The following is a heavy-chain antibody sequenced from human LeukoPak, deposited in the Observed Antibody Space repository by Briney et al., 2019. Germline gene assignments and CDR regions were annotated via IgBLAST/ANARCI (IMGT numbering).Heavy chain of an antibody. V-gene: IGHV3-30*03. CDR3: ARDLLVRGVIDY. Sequence: GGSLRLSCAASGLTFSSHWMHWVRQAPGKGLEWVAVISYDGSNKYYADSVKGRFTISRDNSKNTLYLQMNSLRAEDTAVYYCARDLLVRGVIDYWGQGTLVTVSS. J-gene: IGHJ4*02. D-gene: IGHD3-10*01. CDR1: GLTFSSHW. CDR2: ISYDGSNK.